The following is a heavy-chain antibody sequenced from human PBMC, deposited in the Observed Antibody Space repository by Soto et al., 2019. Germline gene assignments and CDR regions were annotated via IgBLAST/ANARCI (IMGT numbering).Heavy chain of an antibody. J-gene: IGHJ4*02. CDR1: GGSFSGYY. CDR2: INHSGST. CDR3: ARYSGYDPYYFDY. D-gene: IGHD5-12*01. Sequence: SETMSLTCAVYGGSFSGYYWTWIRQPPGTGLEWIGEINHSGSTNYNPSLKSRVTISVDRSKNQFSLKLSSVTAADTAVYYCARYSGYDPYYFDYWGQGTLVTVSS. V-gene: IGHV4-34*01.